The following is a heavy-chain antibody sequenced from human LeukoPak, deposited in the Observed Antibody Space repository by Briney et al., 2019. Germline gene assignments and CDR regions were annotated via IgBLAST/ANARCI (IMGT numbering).Heavy chain of an antibody. Sequence: GGSLRLSCAASGFTFSNYGIHWVRQAPGKGLEWVEVLSYDATNEYYTDSVKGRFTISRDNSRNTLYLQMNSLRAEDTAVYYCAKDQDVAAAGTWGSIDYWGQGTLVTVSS. CDR1: GFTFSNYG. CDR3: AKDQDVAAAGTWGSIDY. V-gene: IGHV3-30*18. CDR2: LSYDATNE. J-gene: IGHJ4*02. D-gene: IGHD6-13*01.